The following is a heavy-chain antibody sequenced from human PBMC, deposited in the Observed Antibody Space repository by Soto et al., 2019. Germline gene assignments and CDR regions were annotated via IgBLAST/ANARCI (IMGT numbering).Heavy chain of an antibody. CDR2: ISWNSGSI. Sequence: GWTLSPSCKASGFTLDDYAMQWARQAPGKGLEWVSGISWNSGSIGYAYAVKGRFTISSDNANNSLYLQLNSLRSEDTALSYSAKDMGYDLSPLGYFDYWGQGT. D-gene: IGHD5-12*01. CDR1: GFTLDDYA. CDR3: AKDMGYDLSPLGYFDY. J-gene: IGHJ4*02. V-gene: IGHV3-9*01.